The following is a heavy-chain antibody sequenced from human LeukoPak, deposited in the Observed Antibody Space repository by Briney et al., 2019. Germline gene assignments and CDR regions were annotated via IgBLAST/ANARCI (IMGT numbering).Heavy chain of an antibody. CDR2: IYTSGST. D-gene: IGHD3-3*01. J-gene: IGHJ6*03. Sequence: TSETLSPTCTVSGGSISSYYWSWIRQPAGKGLEWIGRIYTSGSTNYNPSLKSRVTMSVDTSKNQFSLKLSSVTAADTAVYYCARGVRFLEWLLSGYYYMDVWGKGTTVTVSS. CDR3: ARGVRFLEWLLSGYYYMDV. CDR1: GGSISSYY. V-gene: IGHV4-4*07.